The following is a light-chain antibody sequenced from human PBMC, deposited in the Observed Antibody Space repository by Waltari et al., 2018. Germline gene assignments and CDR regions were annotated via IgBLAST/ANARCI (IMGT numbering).Light chain of an antibody. Sequence: QSALTQPASVSGSPGQSITISCTGPSSDVGGYNYVSWYQQHPGKAPTLMIYDVSNRPSGVSNRFSGSKSGNTASLTISGLQAEDEADYYCSSYTSSRVFGGGTKLTVL. V-gene: IGLV2-14*03. CDR2: DVS. CDR1: SSDVGGYNY. J-gene: IGLJ2*01. CDR3: SSYTSSRV.